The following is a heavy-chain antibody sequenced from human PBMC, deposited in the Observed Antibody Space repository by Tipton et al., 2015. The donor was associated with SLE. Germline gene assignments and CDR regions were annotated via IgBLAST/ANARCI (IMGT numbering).Heavy chain of an antibody. V-gene: IGHV4-31*03. Sequence: TLSLTCSVSGHSISSGGHYWSWLRQLPGKGLEWIGYLYYSGSTEYNPSLKSRVTISIDSSKSQLSLNLRSVTAADTAVYYCARDPGMSRYLDGRYFDYWGRGTQVTVSS. CDR1: GHSISSGGHY. D-gene: IGHD3-9*01. J-gene: IGHJ4*02. CDR2: LYYSGST. CDR3: ARDPGMSRYLDGRYFDY.